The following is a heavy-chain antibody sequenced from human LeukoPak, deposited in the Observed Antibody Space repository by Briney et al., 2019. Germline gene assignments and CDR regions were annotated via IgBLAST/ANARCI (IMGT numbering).Heavy chain of an antibody. D-gene: IGHD2-8*01. J-gene: IGHJ4*02. CDR2: ISFSGGLT. CDR1: GFTFRHYA. V-gene: IGHV3-23*01. CDR3: ARVPPYCTNGVCYTTLDY. Sequence: PGGSQRLSCLASGFTFRHYAMNWVRQAPGKGLEWVSAISFSGGLTYYADSVKGRFTISRDNSKNTLYLEMNSLRAEDTAVYYCARVPPYCTNGVCYTTLDYWGQGTLVTVSS.